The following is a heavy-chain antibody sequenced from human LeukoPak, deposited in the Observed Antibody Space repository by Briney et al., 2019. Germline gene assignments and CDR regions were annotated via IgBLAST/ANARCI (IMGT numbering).Heavy chain of an antibody. V-gene: IGHV3-23*01. CDR2: ISGSGGST. J-gene: IGHJ6*02. CDR3: ARGRGSDGLDV. CDR1: GFTFSSYA. Sequence: GGSLRLSCAASGFTFSSYAMSRVRQAPGKGLEWVSAISGSGGSTYYADSVKGRFTISRDNSKNTLYLQMNSLRADDTAVYYCARGRGSDGLDVWGQGTTVTVSS.